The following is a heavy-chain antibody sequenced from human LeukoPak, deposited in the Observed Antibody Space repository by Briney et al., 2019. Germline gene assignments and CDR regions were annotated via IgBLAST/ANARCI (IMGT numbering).Heavy chain of an antibody. Sequence: SETLSLTCAVYGGSFSGYYWSWIRQPPGKGLERIGEINHSGSTNYNPSLKSRVTISVDTSKNQFSLKLSSVTAADTAVYYCARLRYYYGSGSYLNYYYGMDVWGKGTTVTVSS. CDR1: GGSFSGYY. CDR2: INHSGST. CDR3: ARLRYYYGSGSYLNYYYGMDV. V-gene: IGHV4-34*01. D-gene: IGHD3-10*01. J-gene: IGHJ6*04.